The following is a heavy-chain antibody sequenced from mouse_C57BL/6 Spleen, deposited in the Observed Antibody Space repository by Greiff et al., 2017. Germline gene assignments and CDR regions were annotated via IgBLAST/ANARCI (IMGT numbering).Heavy chain of an antibody. CDR3: ARDGYDEGGYLDC. V-gene: IGHV1-7*01. J-gene: IGHJ2*01. CDR2: INPSSGYT. CDR1: GYTFTRYW. D-gene: IGHD2-2*01. Sequence: QVQLQQSGAELAKPGASVKLSCKASGYTFTRYWMHWVKQRPGQGLEWIGYINPSSGYTKYNQKFKDKATLTADKSSSTAYMQLSSLTYEDSAVYYCARDGYDEGGYLDCWGQGTTLTVSS.